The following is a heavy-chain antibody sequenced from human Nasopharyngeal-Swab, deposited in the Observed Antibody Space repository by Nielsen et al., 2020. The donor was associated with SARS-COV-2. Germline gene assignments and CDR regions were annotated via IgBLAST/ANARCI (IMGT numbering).Heavy chain of an antibody. CDR3: ARQAMDYYYYGMDV. V-gene: IGHV3-21*01. D-gene: IGHD5-18*01. CDR2: ISSSSSYI. J-gene: IGHJ6*02. Sequence: GESLKISCAASGFTFSSYSMNWVRQAPGKGLEWVSSISSSSSYIYYADSVMGRFTISRDNAKNSLYLQMNSLRAEDTAVYYCARQAMDYYYYGMDVWGQGTTVTVSS. CDR1: GFTFSSYS.